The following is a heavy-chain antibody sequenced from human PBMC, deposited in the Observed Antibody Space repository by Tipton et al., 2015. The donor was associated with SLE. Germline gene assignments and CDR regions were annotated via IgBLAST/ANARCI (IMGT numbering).Heavy chain of an antibody. CDR3: TRYPTVRGAIDF. CDR1: GYPIISGYY. Sequence: TLSLTCTVSGYPIISGYYWGWIRQPPGKGLEWIGSIYHNGLTYYNPSLKSRLTISVGASRSHFSLNLSSVTGADTAVYFCTRYPTVRGAIDFWGQGTLVIVSS. D-gene: IGHD3-10*01. V-gene: IGHV4-38-2*02. CDR2: IYHNGLT. J-gene: IGHJ4*02.